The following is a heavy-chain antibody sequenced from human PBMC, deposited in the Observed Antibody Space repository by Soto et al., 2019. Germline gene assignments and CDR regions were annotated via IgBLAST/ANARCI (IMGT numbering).Heavy chain of an antibody. Sequence: EVQLVESGGTLVQPGGSLRLSCAASGFDASVNYMTWVRQAPVKGLEWVSAINSGGNTFYADSVKGRFTISRDNSKNTLYLQMNSLRVEDTAMYDCVRENYYYGMDVWGQGTAVTVSS. CDR1: GFDASVNY. CDR2: INSGGNT. CDR3: VRENYYYGMDV. V-gene: IGHV3-66*01. J-gene: IGHJ6*02.